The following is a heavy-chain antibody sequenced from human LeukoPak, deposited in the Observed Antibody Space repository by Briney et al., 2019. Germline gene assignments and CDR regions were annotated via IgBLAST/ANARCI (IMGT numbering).Heavy chain of an antibody. CDR1: GYSFTSYW. J-gene: IGHJ3*01. CDR2: IYPGDSDT. Sequence: GESLKISCKGSGYSFTSYWIGWVRQMPGKGLEWMGIIYPGDSDTRYSPSFHGQVTMSVDKSINTAYLQWSSLKASDTAVYYCARPLIRYFDTHAFDLWGQGTMVTVSS. V-gene: IGHV5-51*01. D-gene: IGHD3-9*01. CDR3: ARPLIRYFDTHAFDL.